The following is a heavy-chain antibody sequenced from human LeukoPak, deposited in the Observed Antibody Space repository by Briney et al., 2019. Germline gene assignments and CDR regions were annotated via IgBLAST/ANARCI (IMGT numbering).Heavy chain of an antibody. CDR2: IYYSGST. D-gene: IGHD4-17*01. V-gene: IGHV4-59*01. CDR1: GGSISGYY. CDR3: ARGFDYGDYGGWFDP. J-gene: IGHJ5*02. Sequence: SETLSLTCSVSGGSISGYYWSWIRQPPGKGLEWVGYIYYSGSTNYNPSLKSRVTISVDTAENQFSLRLSSVTAADTAVYYCARGFDYGDYGGWFDPWGQGTLVTVSS.